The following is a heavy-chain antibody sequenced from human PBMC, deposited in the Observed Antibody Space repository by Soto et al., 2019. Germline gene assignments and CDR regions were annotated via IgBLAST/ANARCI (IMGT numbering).Heavy chain of an antibody. CDR3: ARQGGDIVVVPAAMSWFDP. J-gene: IGHJ5*02. CDR2: IYYSGST. CDR1: GGSISSSSYY. Sequence: SETLSLTCTVSGGSISSSSYYWGWIRQPPGKGLEWIGSIYYSGSTYYNPSLKSRVTISVDTSKNQFSLKLSSVTAADTAVYYCARQGGDIVVVPAAMSWFDPWGQGTLVTVSS. V-gene: IGHV4-39*01. D-gene: IGHD2-2*01.